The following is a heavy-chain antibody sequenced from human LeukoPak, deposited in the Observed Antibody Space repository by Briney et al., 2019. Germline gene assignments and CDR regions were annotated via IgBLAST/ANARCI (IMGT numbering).Heavy chain of an antibody. CDR1: GFTFSSYA. CDR3: AKDSHLITVGALFDY. D-gene: IGHD1-26*01. V-gene: IGHV3-23*01. CDR2: ISGSGGST. J-gene: IGHJ4*02. Sequence: GGSLRLSCAASGFTFSSYAMSWVRQAPGKGLEWVSAISGSGGSTYYADSVKGRFTISRDNSKNTLYLQMNSLRAEDTAVYYCAKDSHLITVGALFDYWGQGTLVTVSS.